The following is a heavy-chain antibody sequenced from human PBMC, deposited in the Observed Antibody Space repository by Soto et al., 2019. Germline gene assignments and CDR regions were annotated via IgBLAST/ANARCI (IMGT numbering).Heavy chain of an antibody. CDR1: GFTFSSYS. CDR2: ISSSSSTI. D-gene: IGHD3-10*01. CDR3: ARCSGDTTSNYFDY. Sequence: GGSLRLSCAASGFTFSSYSMNWVRQAPGKGLEWVSYISSSSSTIYYADSVKGRFTISRDNAKNSLYLQMNSLRAEDTAVYYCARCSGDTTSNYFDYWGQGTLVTVSS. V-gene: IGHV3-48*01. J-gene: IGHJ4*02.